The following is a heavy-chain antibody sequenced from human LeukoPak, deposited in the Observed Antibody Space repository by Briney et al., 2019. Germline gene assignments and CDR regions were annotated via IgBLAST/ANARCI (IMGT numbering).Heavy chain of an antibody. CDR3: AKDREFCTCTTCFYDY. CDR1: GFTFSSFA. Sequence: GGSLRLSCAASGFTFSSFAMSWVRQAPGKGLEWVAAISASGGTTYYADSVRGRFTISRDNSKSTLTLHMNSLRAGDTAVFYCAKDREFCTCTTCFYDYWGQGTLVTVSS. D-gene: IGHD2-2*01. J-gene: IGHJ4*02. CDR2: ISASGGTT. V-gene: IGHV3-23*01.